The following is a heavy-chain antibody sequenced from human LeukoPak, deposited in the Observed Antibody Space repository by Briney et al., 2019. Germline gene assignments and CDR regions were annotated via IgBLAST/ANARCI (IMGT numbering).Heavy chain of an antibody. J-gene: IGHJ6*02. Sequence: SESLCLTRTVSGGSISIYYWSCIPEPPGKGLEWGGYIYYSGRTNCNPSLKSPVTISVNTSKNPFSLKLSSVTAADTAVYDCARHLPRDILAGYYTGYYYYGIDVWGQGTTVTVSS. CDR3: ARHLPRDILAGYYTGYYYYGIDV. CDR2: IYYSGRT. V-gene: IGHV4-59*08. CDR1: GGSISIYY. D-gene: IGHD3-9*01.